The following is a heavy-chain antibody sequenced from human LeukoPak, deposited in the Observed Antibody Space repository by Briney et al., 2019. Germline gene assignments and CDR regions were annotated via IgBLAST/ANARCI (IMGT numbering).Heavy chain of an antibody. CDR3: ARVFPPNWFDP. CDR1: GFTVTSNY. CDR2: IYSGGGA. Sequence: GGSLRLSCAASGFTVTSNYMSWVRQAPGKGLEWVSIIYSGGGAYYADSVKGRFTISRDNSRNTLLLQMNSLRAEDTAMYYCARVFPPNWFDPWGQGTLVTVSS. V-gene: IGHV3-66*01. J-gene: IGHJ5*02. D-gene: IGHD2-8*01.